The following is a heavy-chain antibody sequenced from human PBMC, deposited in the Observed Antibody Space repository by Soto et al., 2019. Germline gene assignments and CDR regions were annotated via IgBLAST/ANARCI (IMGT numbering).Heavy chain of an antibody. Sequence: QVQLVESGGXXVQPGRSLRLSCSASGFTFSXYALHWVRQAPGKGXXGVAVISDDGINKYIADSVKGRFIISRDNSKNTVFLQMSSLGLEDTAIYYCARRLTASVTAMGYWGQGTLVTVSS. CDR3: ARRLTASVTAMGY. D-gene: IGHD2-21*02. J-gene: IGHJ4*02. V-gene: IGHV3-30-3*01. CDR1: GFTFSXYA. CDR2: ISDDGINK.